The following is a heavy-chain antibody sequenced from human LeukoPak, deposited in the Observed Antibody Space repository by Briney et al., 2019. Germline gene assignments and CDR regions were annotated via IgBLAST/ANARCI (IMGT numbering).Heavy chain of an antibody. J-gene: IGHJ4*02. V-gene: IGHV3-7*01. Sequence: GGSLRLSCAASGFTFSSYWTSWVRQAPGKGLEWVANIKQDGSEKYYVDSVKGRFTISRDNAKNSLYLQMNSLRAEDTAVYYCARDLDNWNALFDYWGQGTLVTVSS. CDR3: ARDLDNWNALFDY. CDR2: IKQDGSEK. D-gene: IGHD1-20*01. CDR1: GFTFSSYW.